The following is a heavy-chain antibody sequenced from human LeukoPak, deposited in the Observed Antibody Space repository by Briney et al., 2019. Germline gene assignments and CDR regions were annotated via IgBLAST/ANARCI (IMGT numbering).Heavy chain of an antibody. V-gene: IGHV1-46*01. CDR2: INLSGDST. J-gene: IGHJ6*02. Sequence: ASVKVSCKASGYTFTTYSMHWVRQAPGQGLEWMAIINLSGDSTDYTQKFQGRVTMTRDTSTSTVYMELSSLRSEDTAVYYCVRHNHMDVWGQGTTVTVSS. CDR3: VRHNHMDV. CDR1: GYTFTTYS.